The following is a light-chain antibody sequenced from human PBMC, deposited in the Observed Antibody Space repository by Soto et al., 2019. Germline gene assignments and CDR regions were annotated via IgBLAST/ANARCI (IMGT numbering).Light chain of an antibody. CDR1: LSVSVY. CDR3: HQRQYWPPIT. J-gene: IGKJ5*01. CDR2: DAS. V-gene: IGKV3-11*01. Sequence: VVLTQSPATLSLSPGERATLSCRTSLSVSVYLDWYHQKPGQAPRLLISDASNRAAGIPARFSGGGCGTAFTLTISSLERDDFPLYYRHQRQYWPPITFGQWARLEIK.